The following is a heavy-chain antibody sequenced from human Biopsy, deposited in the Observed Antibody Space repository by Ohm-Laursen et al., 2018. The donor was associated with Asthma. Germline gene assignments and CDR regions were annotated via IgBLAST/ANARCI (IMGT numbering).Heavy chain of an antibody. V-gene: IGHV3-9*01. CDR3: AKATLGDIGKDY. CDR1: GFTLSSYA. Sequence: SLRLSCAASGFTLSSYAMHWVRQAPGKGLEWVSGISWNSGSIGYADSVKGRFTISRDNAKNSLYLQMNSLRVEDTALYYCAKATLGDIGKDYWGQGTLVTVSS. J-gene: IGHJ4*02. D-gene: IGHD2-21*01. CDR2: ISWNSGSI.